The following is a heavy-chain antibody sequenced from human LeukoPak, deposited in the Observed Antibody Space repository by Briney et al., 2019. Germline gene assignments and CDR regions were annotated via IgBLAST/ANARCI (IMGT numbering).Heavy chain of an antibody. J-gene: IGHJ6*03. CDR3: AKCSGWFVRGKDYYYYYMDV. Sequence: GGTLRLSCAASGFTFSSYVMSWVRQAPGKGLEWVSTISTTGGSTYYADSVKGRFTISRDNSKDTLYLQMNSLRAEDTAVYYCAKCSGWFVRGKDYYYYYMDVWGRGTTVTVSS. CDR2: ISTTGGST. CDR1: GFTFSSYV. D-gene: IGHD6-19*01. V-gene: IGHV3-23*01.